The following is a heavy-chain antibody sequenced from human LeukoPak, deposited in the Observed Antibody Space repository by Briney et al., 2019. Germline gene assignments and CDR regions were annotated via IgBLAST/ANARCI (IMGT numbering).Heavy chain of an antibody. D-gene: IGHD3-10*01. Sequence: GGSLRLSCAASGFTLSSYARSWVRQRPGKGLVWVSRISSDGANANYADSVKGRFTISRDNAKNTLYLQMNGLRAEDTAVYYCVLLSLPPGWRQGTLVTVSS. CDR3: VLLSLPPG. V-gene: IGHV3-74*01. CDR1: GFTLSSYA. J-gene: IGHJ1*01. CDR2: ISSDGANA.